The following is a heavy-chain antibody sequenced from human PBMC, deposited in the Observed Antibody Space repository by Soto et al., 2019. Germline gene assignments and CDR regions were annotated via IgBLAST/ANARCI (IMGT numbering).Heavy chain of an antibody. CDR3: ARYYRRDGYFEY. CDR2: RWYDGSNK. Sequence: QVQLVESGGGVVQPGRSLRLSCAASGFTFSSYGMHWVRQAPGKGLEWVAVRWYDGSNKYYADSVKGRFTISRDNSKNTLYLQMNSLRAEDTAVDYCARYYRRDGYFEYWGQGTLVTVSS. V-gene: IGHV3-33*01. CDR1: GFTFSSYG. D-gene: IGHD3-10*01. J-gene: IGHJ4*02.